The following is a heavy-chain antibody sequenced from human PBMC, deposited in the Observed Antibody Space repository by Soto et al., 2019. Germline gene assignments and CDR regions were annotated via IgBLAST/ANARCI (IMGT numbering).Heavy chain of an antibody. CDR1: GFTFSRYA. D-gene: IGHD3-9*01. J-gene: IGHJ4*02. CDR2: MSYDGNQK. Sequence: LRLSCAASGFTFSRYAIHWVRQAPGKGLEWVTVMSYDGNQKHYADSVKGRFTVSRDDSENTVFLQMTSLRPEDTATYYCAKDRYFDSYYLDSWGQGTLVTVSS. V-gene: IGHV3-30-3*01. CDR3: AKDRYFDSYYLDS.